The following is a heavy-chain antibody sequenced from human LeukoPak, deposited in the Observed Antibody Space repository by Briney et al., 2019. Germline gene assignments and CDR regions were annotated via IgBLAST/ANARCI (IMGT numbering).Heavy chain of an antibody. CDR1: GFTFSDYY. V-gene: IGHV3-11*01. D-gene: IGHD3-10*01. CDR2: ISSSGSTT. Sequence: GGSLRLSCAASGFTFSDYYMSWIRQAPGQGLEWISYISSSGSTTHYADSVKGRFTISRDNAKNSLYLQMNSLRAEDTAAYYCARDLYGSGSYSHFDYWGQGTLVTVSS. J-gene: IGHJ4*02. CDR3: ARDLYGSGSYSHFDY.